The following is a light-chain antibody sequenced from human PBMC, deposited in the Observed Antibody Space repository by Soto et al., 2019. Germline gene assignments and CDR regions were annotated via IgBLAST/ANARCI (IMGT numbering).Light chain of an antibody. CDR2: GNS. V-gene: IGLV1-40*01. J-gene: IGLJ2*01. CDR3: QSYDSSLSGYVV. CDR1: SSNIGAGYD. Sequence: QSVLTQPPSVSGAPGQRVTISCTGSSSNIGAGYDVHWYQQLPGTAPKLLIYGNSNRPSGVPDRFSSSKSGTSASLAITGLQXEDEADYYCQSYDSSLSGYVVFGGGTKLTVL.